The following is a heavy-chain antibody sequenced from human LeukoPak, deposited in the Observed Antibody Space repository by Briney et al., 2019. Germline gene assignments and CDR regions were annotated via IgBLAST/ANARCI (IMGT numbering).Heavy chain of an antibody. J-gene: IGHJ6*03. CDR2: ISGVGDST. D-gene: IGHD2-15*01. V-gene: IGHV3-23*01. CDR3: AKRADGCSGVSCYDYYMDV. Sequence: PGGSLRLSCAASGFTFNNYAMNWVRQAPGKGLEWVSTISGVGDSTYYAESVKGRFTMSRDNSKNTVYLQMNSLRVEDTAIYYCAKRADGCSGVSCYDYYMDVWGKGTTVTVSS. CDR1: GFTFNNYA.